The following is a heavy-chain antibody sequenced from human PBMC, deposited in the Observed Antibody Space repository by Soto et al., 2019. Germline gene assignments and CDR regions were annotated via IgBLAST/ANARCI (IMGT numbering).Heavy chain of an antibody. CDR2: IGGRGGST. D-gene: IGHD3-3*01. CDR1: GFSFSSYA. CDR3: AKQGDYDFWSSSNNWLDP. J-gene: IGHJ5*02. V-gene: IGHV3-23*01. Sequence: PGWSLRLSCAASGFSFSSYAISWVRQAPGKGLEWVSSIGGRGGSTYYADSVKGRFTISRDNSKNTVYLQMNSLRVEDTAVYYCAKQGDYDFWSSSNNWLDPWDQGSKVIVSS.